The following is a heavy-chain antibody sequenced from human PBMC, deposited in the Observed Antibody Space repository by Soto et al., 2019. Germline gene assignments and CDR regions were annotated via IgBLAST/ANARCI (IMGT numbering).Heavy chain of an antibody. CDR1: GVTCVDHY. CDR2: ISSSGSTI. Sequence: PGRPMRLPCAAAGVTCVDHYIRRISQAQGKGLEWVSYISSSGSTIYYADSVKGRFTISRDNAKNSLYLQMNSLRAEDTSVYYCARVKDYGGNRYFDLWGRGTLVTVSS. CDR3: ARVKDYGGNRYFDL. V-gene: IGHV3-11*01. J-gene: IGHJ2*01. D-gene: IGHD4-17*01.